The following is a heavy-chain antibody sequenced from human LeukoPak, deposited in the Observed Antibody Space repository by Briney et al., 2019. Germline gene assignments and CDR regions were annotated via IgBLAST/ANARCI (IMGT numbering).Heavy chain of an antibody. Sequence: ASVKVSCKASGYTFTSYDINWVRQATGQGLEWMGWMNPNSGNTGYAQKFQGRVTITRNTSIITAYMELSSLRSEDTAVYYCARGGYQLLYPYYYYYMDVWGKGTTVTVSS. CDR1: GYTFTSYD. J-gene: IGHJ6*03. CDR2: MNPNSGNT. V-gene: IGHV1-8*03. D-gene: IGHD2-2*02. CDR3: ARGGYQLLYPYYYYYMDV.